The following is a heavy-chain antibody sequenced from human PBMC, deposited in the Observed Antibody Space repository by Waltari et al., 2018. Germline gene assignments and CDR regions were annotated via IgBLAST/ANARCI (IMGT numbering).Heavy chain of an antibody. CDR3: AREMIAAAGGIYYYYGMDV. CDR1: GGSISSHY. Sequence: QVQLQESGPGLVKPSETLSLTCTVSGGSISSHYWSWIRQPPGKGLEWIGYSYYSGSTTYNPSLKSRVTISVDTSKNQFSLKLSSVTAADTAVYYCAREMIAAAGGIYYYYGMDVWGQGTTVTVSS. D-gene: IGHD6-13*01. CDR2: SYYSGST. J-gene: IGHJ6*02. V-gene: IGHV4-59*11.